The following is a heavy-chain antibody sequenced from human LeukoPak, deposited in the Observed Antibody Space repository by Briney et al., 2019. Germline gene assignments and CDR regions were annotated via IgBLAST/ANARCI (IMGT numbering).Heavy chain of an antibody. Sequence: SETLSLTCTVSGGSISSYYWGWIRQPPGKGLEWIGSIYYSGSTYYNPSLKSRVTISVDTSKNQFSLKLSSVTAADTAVYYCARDLYGSGTPDYWGQGTLVTVSS. CDR1: GGSISSYY. V-gene: IGHV4-39*07. CDR2: IYYSGST. D-gene: IGHD3-10*01. J-gene: IGHJ4*02. CDR3: ARDLYGSGTPDY.